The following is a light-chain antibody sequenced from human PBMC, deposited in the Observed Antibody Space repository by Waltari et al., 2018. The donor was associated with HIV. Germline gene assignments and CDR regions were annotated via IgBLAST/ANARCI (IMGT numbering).Light chain of an antibody. Sequence: SYDLTQPLSVSVALGQTARIPCGGRDIGTRDVHWYQQKPGQAPSLLIFNDKNRPSWIRVRFSGSEARDTATLTVSEAQGGDEAACVCQVWDHTSVVFGGGTNLTVL. J-gene: IGLJ3*02. CDR1: DIGTRD. CDR2: NDK. V-gene: IGLV3-9*01. CDR3: QVWDHTSVV.